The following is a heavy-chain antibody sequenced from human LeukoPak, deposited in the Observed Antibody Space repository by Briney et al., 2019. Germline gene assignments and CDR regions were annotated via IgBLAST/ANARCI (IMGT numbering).Heavy chain of an antibody. CDR3: TTFSMIVVVITD. Sequence: PGGSLRLSCAASGFTFSNAWMSWVRQAPGKRLEWVGRIKSKTDVGTTDYAAPVKGRFTISRDDSKNTLYLQMNSLKTEDTAVYYCTTFSMIVVVITDWGQGTLVTVSS. CDR1: GFTFSNAW. CDR2: IKSKTDVGTT. D-gene: IGHD3-22*01. J-gene: IGHJ4*02. V-gene: IGHV3-15*01.